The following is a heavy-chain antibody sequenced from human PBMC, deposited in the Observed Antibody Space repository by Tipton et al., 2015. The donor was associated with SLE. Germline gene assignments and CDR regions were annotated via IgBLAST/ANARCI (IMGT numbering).Heavy chain of an antibody. D-gene: IGHD3-22*01. J-gene: IGHJ6*03. CDR1: GGSISSGDYY. V-gene: IGHV4-30-4*01. Sequence: TLSLTCTVSGGSISSGDYYWSWIRQPPGKGLEWIGYIYYSGSTYYNPSLKSRVTISVDTSKNQFSLRLSSVTAADTAVYYCARDYDSSGYSGMDVWGKGTTVTVSS. CDR2: IYYSGST. CDR3: ARDYDSSGYSGMDV.